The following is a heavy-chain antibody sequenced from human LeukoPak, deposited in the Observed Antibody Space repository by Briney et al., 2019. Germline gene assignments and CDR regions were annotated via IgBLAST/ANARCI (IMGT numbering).Heavy chain of an antibody. CDR1: GFTFSSYS. D-gene: IGHD3-3*01. CDR2: ISSSSSYI. CDR3: ARVGLEWLLTPSQYYFDY. J-gene: IGHJ4*02. Sequence: GGSLRLSCAASGFTFSSYSMNCVRQAPGKGLEWVSSISSSSSYIYYADSVKGRFTISRDNAMNSLYLQMNSLRAEDTAVYYCARVGLEWLLTPSQYYFDYWGQGTLVTVSS. V-gene: IGHV3-21*01.